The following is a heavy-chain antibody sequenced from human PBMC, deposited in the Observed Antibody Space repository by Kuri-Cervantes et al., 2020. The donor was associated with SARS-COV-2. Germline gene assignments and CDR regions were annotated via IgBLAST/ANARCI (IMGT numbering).Heavy chain of an antibody. V-gene: IGHV3-33*01. CDR2: IWYDGSNK. J-gene: IGHJ4*02. Sequence: GESLKISCAASGFTFSSYGMHWVRQAPGKGLEWVAVIWYDGSNKYYADSVKGRFTISRDNSKNTLYLQMNSLRAEDTAVYYCARIVTPGVGVTPHWGQGTLDTVSS. CDR1: GFTFSSYG. CDR3: ARIVTPGVGVTPH. D-gene: IGHD1-26*01.